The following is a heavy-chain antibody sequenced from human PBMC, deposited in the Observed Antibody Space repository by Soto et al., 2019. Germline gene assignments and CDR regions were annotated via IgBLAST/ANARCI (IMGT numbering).Heavy chain of an antibody. V-gene: IGHV3-30*18. CDR2: ISYDGSNK. CDR1: GFTFSSYG. J-gene: IGHJ4*02. D-gene: IGHD6-19*01. Sequence: QVQLVESGGGVVQPGRSLRLSCAASGFTFSSYGMHWVRQAPGKGLEWVAVISYDGSNKYYADSVKGRFTISRDNSKNTVYLQMNSLRAEDTAVYYCAKDGPWGRIDRSSRWYYFDYWGQGTLVTVSS. CDR3: AKDGPWGRIDRSSRWYYFDY.